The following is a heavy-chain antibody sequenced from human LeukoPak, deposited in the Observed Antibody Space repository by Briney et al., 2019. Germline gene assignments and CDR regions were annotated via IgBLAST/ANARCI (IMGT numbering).Heavy chain of an antibody. V-gene: IGHV3-23*01. CDR1: GFTFTSYA. CDR2: ISGRGGGT. J-gene: IGHJ4*02. CDR3: ARDSRGFRYFDY. D-gene: IGHD3-10*01. Sequence: GGSLRLSCAASGFTFTSYAMSWVRQPPGKGLEWVSIISGRGGGTKYADSVKGRFTMSRDNSKSTVYLQLDSLRAEDTAVYYCARDSRGFRYFDYWGQGTLVTVSS.